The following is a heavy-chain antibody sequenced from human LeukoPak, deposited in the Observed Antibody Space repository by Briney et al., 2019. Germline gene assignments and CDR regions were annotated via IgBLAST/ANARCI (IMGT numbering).Heavy chain of an antibody. CDR1: GFTFSSYA. CDR2: ISGSGGIT. J-gene: IGHJ5*02. D-gene: IGHD3-22*01. V-gene: IGHV3-23*01. Sequence: GGSLRLSCAASGFTFSSYAMSWVRQAPGKGLEWVSAISGSGGITHYTVSVKGRFTISRDNSKNTLSLQMNSLRAEDTAVYYCAKGPYYYDSSGYSRRWFDPWGQGTLVTVSS. CDR3: AKGPYYYDSSGYSRRWFDP.